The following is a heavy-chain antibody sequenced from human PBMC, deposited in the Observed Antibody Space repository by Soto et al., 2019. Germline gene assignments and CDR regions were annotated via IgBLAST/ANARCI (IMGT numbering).Heavy chain of an antibody. CDR1: GGSISSSSYY. CDR2: IYYSGST. V-gene: IGHV4-39*01. J-gene: IGHJ4*02. D-gene: IGHD6-13*01. CDR3: ARHRYSKTRYYFDY. Sequence: SETLSLTCTVSGGSISSSSYYWGWIRQPPGKGLEWIGSIYYSGSTYYNPSLKSRVTISVDTSKNQFSLKLSSVTAADTAVYYCARHRYSKTRYYFDYWGQGTLVTVSS.